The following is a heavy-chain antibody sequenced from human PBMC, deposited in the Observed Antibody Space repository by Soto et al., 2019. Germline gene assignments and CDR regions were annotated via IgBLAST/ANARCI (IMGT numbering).Heavy chain of an antibody. J-gene: IGHJ3*02. V-gene: IGHV4-31*03. CDR2: SYYSGST. CDR1: GGSISSGGYY. Sequence: QVQLQESGPGLVKPSQTLSLTCTVSGGSISSGGYYWSWIRQHPGKGLEWIGYSYYSGSTYYNPSLKSRVTISVDTSKNQFSLKRISVTAADKAVYYCARVNDFGSGYPPWAFAIWGQGTMVTVSS. D-gene: IGHD3-3*01. CDR3: ARVNDFGSGYPPWAFAI.